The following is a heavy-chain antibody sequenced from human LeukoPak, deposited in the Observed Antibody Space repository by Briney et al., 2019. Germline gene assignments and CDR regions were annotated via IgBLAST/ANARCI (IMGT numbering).Heavy chain of an antibody. V-gene: IGHV4-59*08. J-gene: IGHJ4*02. CDR2: IYYRGTS. D-gene: IGHD2-15*01. CDR1: GGSISGYY. CDR3: ARHYCSGGNCYYFDH. Sequence: PSETLSLTCTVSGGSISGYYWSWLRQPPGQGLEWIGFIYYRGTSKYNPSLMSRVTMSVDTSKNQVSLKLSSVTAADTAVYYCARHYCSGGNCYYFDHWGQGTLVTVSS.